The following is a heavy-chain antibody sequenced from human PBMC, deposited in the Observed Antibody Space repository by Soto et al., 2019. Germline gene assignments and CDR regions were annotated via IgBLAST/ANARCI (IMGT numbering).Heavy chain of an antibody. D-gene: IGHD3-9*01. CDR2: ISGSGDST. J-gene: IGHJ6*01. V-gene: IGHV3-23*01. Sequence: EVQVLESGGGFVQPGGSLRLSCAASGFTLSDYAMTWVRQGPGKGLEWVSAISGSGDSTYYTDSVKGRFTISRDNSKNTLYLEMNGLRAEDTAVYYCAKYFLQDCGQDYYYGMDVW. CDR3: AKYFLQDCGQDYYYGMDV. CDR1: GFTLSDYA.